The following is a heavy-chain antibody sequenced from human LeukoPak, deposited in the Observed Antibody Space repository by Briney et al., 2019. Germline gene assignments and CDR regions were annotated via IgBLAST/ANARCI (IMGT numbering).Heavy chain of an antibody. CDR2: IYTSGST. CDR3: ARVSITMVRGVILSREYYYMDV. D-gene: IGHD3-10*01. Sequence: SETLSLTCTVSGGSIGSYYWSWIRQPAGKGLEWIGRIYTSGSTNYNPSLKSRVTMSVDTSKNQFSLKLSSVTAADTAVYYCARVSITMVRGVILSREYYYMDVWGKGTTVTVSS. V-gene: IGHV4-4*07. CDR1: GGSIGSYY. J-gene: IGHJ6*03.